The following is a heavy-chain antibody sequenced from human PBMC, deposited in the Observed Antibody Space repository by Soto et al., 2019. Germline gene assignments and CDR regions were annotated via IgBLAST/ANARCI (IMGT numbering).Heavy chain of an antibody. CDR2: IHPNSGGT. V-gene: IGHV1-2*02. Sequence: QVQLVQSGAEVKKPGASVKVSCEASGYTFTDYYIHWVRQSPGQGLEWMGWIHPNSGGTKFPQKFQGRVIMTRDTSISTAYMEVSRLTSDDTAVYYCARDLAAASPDYWGQGTLVTVSS. D-gene: IGHD6-13*01. CDR1: GYTFTDYY. J-gene: IGHJ4*02. CDR3: ARDLAAASPDY.